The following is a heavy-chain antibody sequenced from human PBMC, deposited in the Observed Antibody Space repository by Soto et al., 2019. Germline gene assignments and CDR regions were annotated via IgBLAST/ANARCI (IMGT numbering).Heavy chain of an antibody. CDR1: GFSFNFYA. Sequence: GGSLRLSCAASGFSFNFYAMAWVRQAPGKGLEWVSGISVNGRTNYADSVKGRFTISRDNSKNMVFLQMDTLRAEDTALYYCTKAGGWYYYDSSGPPDASHVWGQGTMVTVS. CDR2: ISVNGRT. CDR3: TKAGGWYYYDSSGPPDASHV. D-gene: IGHD3-22*01. J-gene: IGHJ3*01. V-gene: IGHV3-23*01.